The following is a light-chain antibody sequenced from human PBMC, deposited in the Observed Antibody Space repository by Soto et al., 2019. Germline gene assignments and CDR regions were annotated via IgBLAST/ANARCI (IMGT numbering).Light chain of an antibody. CDR2: LGS. Sequence: DLVMTQSPLSLPVTPGEPASISCRSSQSLLHSNGYNYLDWYLQKPGQSPQLLIYLGSNRASGVPDRFSGSGSGTDFTLKISRVEAEDVGVYYCMQALQTRVTFGQGTRLEIE. CDR3: MQALQTRVT. V-gene: IGKV2-28*01. CDR1: QSLLHSNGYNY. J-gene: IGKJ5*01.